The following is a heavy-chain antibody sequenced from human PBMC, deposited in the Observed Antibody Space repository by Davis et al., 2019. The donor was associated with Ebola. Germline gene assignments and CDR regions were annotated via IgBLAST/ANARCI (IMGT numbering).Heavy chain of an antibody. D-gene: IGHD5-12*01. J-gene: IGHJ4*02. CDR2: ISAYNGNT. CDR1: GGTFSSYG. CDR3: ARDRGPDILAAYYFDY. Sequence: APLKVSCKASGGTFSSYGISWVRQAPGQGLEWVGWISAYNGNTNYTQKLQGRVIMTTDTSTSTAYMELGSLRSDDTAVYYCARDRGPDILAAYYFDYWGQGTLVTVSS. V-gene: IGHV1-18*01.